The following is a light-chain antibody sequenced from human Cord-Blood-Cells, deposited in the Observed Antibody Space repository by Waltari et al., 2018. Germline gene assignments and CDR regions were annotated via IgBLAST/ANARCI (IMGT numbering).Light chain of an antibody. Sequence: QSALTQPASVSGSPGQSITISCMGTSSDVGSYNLVPWYQQHPGKAPQLMIYGVSKRPSGFSNRFSGSKSGNTASLTISGLQAEDEADYYCCSYAGSSTFVVFGGGTKLTVL. CDR1: SSDVGSYNL. CDR2: GVS. CDR3: CSYAGSSTFVV. J-gene: IGLJ2*01. V-gene: IGLV2-23*02.